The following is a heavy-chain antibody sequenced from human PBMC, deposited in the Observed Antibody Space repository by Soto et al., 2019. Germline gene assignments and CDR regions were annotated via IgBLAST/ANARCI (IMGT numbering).Heavy chain of an antibody. D-gene: IGHD6-6*01. V-gene: IGHV1-2*04. CDR2: INPNSGGT. Sequence: ASVKVSCKASGYTFTGYYMHWVRQAPGQGLEWMGWINPNSGGTNYAQKFQGWVTMTRDTSISTAYMELSRLRSDYTAVYYCARGSKLSIAARPFDYWGQGTLVTVSS. J-gene: IGHJ4*02. CDR3: ARGSKLSIAARPFDY. CDR1: GYTFTGYY.